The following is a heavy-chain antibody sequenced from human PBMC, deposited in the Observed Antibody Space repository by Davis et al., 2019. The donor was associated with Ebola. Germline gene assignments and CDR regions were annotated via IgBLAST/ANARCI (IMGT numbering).Heavy chain of an antibody. J-gene: IGHJ6*02. V-gene: IGHV5-51*01. D-gene: IGHD2-8*01. CDR3: ARSQCSRGVCFGWDYQYNGLDV. CDR2: IYPDDSDS. Sequence: PGGSLRLSCKASGYTFTSNWIAWVRQEPGKGLEWMGIIYPDDSDSRYSPSFEGQVTISVDKSTSTAYLQWRSLKASDTAIYYCARSQCSRGVCFGWDYQYNGLDVWGQGTTVTVSS. CDR1: GYTFTSNW.